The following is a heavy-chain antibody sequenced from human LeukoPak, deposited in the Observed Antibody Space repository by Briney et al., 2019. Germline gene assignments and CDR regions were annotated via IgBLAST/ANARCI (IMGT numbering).Heavy chain of an antibody. V-gene: IGHV4-39*07. Sequence: SETLSLTCTVSGGSISSSSYYWGWIRQPPGKGLEWIGSIYYSGSTYYNPSLKSRVTISVDTSKNQFSLKLSSVTAADTAVYYCARVSQLVRESIDYWGQGTLVIVSS. J-gene: IGHJ4*02. CDR3: ARVSQLVRESIDY. CDR1: GGSISSSSYY. D-gene: IGHD6-6*01. CDR2: IYYSGST.